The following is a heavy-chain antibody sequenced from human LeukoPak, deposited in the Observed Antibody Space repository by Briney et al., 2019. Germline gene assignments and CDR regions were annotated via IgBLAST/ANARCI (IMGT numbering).Heavy chain of an antibody. Sequence: PGGSLRLSCAASGFIFSSFAMNWVRQAPGKGLEWVSYISPTYDIYYSDSVRGRFTISRDNAKNSLYLQMNSLRDEDTAAYYCARDHNWGFDYWGQGTLVAVSS. CDR3: ARDHNWGFDY. CDR2: ISPTYDI. CDR1: GFIFSSFA. V-gene: IGHV3-48*02. J-gene: IGHJ4*02. D-gene: IGHD7-27*01.